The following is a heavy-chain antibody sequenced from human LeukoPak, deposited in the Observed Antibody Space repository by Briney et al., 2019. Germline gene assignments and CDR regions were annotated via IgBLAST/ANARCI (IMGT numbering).Heavy chain of an antibody. V-gene: IGHV3-11*01. CDR2: ISHTGTTT. CDR1: GFTFSDHY. J-gene: IGHJ4*02. D-gene: IGHD3-3*01. CDR3: VRTARLFHY. Sequence: PGGSLRLSCAASGFTFSDHYMSWIRQAPGKGLEWVSYISHTGTTTMYGDSVQGRFTVSRDNAKNLLFLQMNSLRAEDTAVYFSVRTARLFHYWGQVTLVTVSS.